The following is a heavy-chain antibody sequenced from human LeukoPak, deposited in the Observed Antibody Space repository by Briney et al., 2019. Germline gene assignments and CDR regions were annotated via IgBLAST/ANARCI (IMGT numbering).Heavy chain of an antibody. D-gene: IGHD5-18*01. J-gene: IGHJ6*03. CDR2: IIPIFGTA. V-gene: IGHV1-69*13. Sequence: SVKVSCKPSGGTFSSYAISWVRQAPGQGLEWMEGIIPIFGTANYAQKFQGRVTITAHESTSTAYMELSSLRSEDTGVYYCARGIQLWTHITGDYYYMDVWGKGTTVTVSS. CDR3: ARGIQLWTHITGDYYYMDV. CDR1: GGTFSSYA.